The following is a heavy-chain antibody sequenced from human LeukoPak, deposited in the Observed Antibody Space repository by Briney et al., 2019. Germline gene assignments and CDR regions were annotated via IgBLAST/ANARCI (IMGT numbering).Heavy chain of an antibody. CDR2: ISGSGGRT. CDR3: ARHTLGSSGSVD. D-gene: IGHD3-22*01. J-gene: IGHJ4*02. V-gene: IGHV3-23*01. Sequence: GGSLRLSCAASGFTFSSYAMSWVRQAPGKGLEWVSDISGSGGRTYYADSVKGRFTISRDNSKNTLYLQMNSLRAEDTAVYYCARHTLGSSGSVDWGQGTLVTVPS. CDR1: GFTFSSYA.